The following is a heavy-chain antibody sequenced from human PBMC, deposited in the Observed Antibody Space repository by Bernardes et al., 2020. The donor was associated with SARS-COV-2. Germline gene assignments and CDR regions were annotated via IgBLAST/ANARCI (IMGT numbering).Heavy chain of an antibody. V-gene: IGHV3-64D*06. CDR2: ISSDGDNI. CDR3: VKGSVAVAGVDD. CDR1: GFTFSSYA. J-gene: IGHJ4*02. D-gene: IGHD6-19*01. Sequence: GGSLRLSCSASGFTFSSYALHWVRQAPGKGLEYVSAISSDGDNIYYADSVKGRFIISRDNSKNMLYLQMSSLRLEDTAMYYCVKGSVAVAGVDDWGQGTLVTVST.